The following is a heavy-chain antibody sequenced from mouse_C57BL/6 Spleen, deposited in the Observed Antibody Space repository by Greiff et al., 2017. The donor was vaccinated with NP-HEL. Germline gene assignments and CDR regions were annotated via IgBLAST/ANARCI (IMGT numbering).Heavy chain of an antibody. Sequence: EVQLQQSGPELVKPGDSVKISCKASGYSFTGYFMNWVMQSHGKSLEWIGRINPYNGDTFYNQKFKGKATLTVDKSSSTAHMELRSLTSEDSAVYYCARFDYDDAVDYWGQGTTLTVSS. CDR1: GYSFTGYF. J-gene: IGHJ2*01. D-gene: IGHD2-4*01. V-gene: IGHV1-20*01. CDR3: ARFDYDDAVDY. CDR2: INPYNGDT.